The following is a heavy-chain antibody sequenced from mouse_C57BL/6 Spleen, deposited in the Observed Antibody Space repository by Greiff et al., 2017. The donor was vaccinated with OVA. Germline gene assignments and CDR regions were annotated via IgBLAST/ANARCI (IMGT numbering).Heavy chain of an antibody. D-gene: IGHD2-1*01. Sequence: QVQLKQSGPELVKPGASVKISCKASGYSFTSYYIHWVKQRPGQGLEWIGWIYPGSGNTKYNEKFKGKATLTADTSSSTAYMQLSSLTSEDSAVYYCALLRGYAMDYWGQGTSVTVSS. CDR2: IYPGSGNT. CDR1: GYSFTSYY. V-gene: IGHV1-66*01. J-gene: IGHJ4*01. CDR3: ALLRGYAMDY.